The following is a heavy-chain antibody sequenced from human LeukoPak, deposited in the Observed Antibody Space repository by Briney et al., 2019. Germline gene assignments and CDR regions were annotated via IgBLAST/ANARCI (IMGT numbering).Heavy chain of an antibody. J-gene: IGHJ6*02. CDR1: GGSISSGDYY. V-gene: IGHV4-30-4*01. D-gene: IGHD3-16*01. Sequence: SQTLSLTCTVSGGSISSGDYYWSWIRQPPGKGLEWIGYIYYSGIAYYNPSLKSRVTISVDTSKNQFSLKLSSVTAADTAMYYCARWGQGDYYYGMDVWGQGTTVTVSS. CDR3: ARWGQGDYYYGMDV. CDR2: IYYSGIA.